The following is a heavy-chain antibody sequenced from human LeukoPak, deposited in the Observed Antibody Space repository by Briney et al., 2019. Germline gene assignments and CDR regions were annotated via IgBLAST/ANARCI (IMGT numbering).Heavy chain of an antibody. CDR1: GFTFSSYW. Sequence: GLSLRLSCAASGFTFSSYWMSWVRQAPGKGLEWVANINQGGSEKYYFDSVKGRFTITRDNTKNSLYLQMNSLRAEDTAVYYCARVPENNRNYYDSSGYFLIRWYYYMDVWGKGTTVTISS. CDR3: ARVPENNRNYYDSSGYFLIRWYYYMDV. J-gene: IGHJ6*03. D-gene: IGHD3-22*01. CDR2: INQGGSEK. V-gene: IGHV3-7*01.